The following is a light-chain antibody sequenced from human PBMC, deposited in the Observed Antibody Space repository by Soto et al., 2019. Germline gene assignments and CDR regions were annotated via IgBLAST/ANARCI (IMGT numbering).Light chain of an antibody. CDR2: NNN. CDR1: SSNIGAGYD. Sequence: VLTQSPSVSGAPGQRVTLSCTGSSSNIGAGYDVHWYQQLPGAAPKLLVYNNNNRPSGVPDRFSGSKSGASASLAITGLQAEDEADYYCQSYDTRLSGYVFGTGTKVTVL. CDR3: QSYDTRLSGYV. V-gene: IGLV1-40*01. J-gene: IGLJ1*01.